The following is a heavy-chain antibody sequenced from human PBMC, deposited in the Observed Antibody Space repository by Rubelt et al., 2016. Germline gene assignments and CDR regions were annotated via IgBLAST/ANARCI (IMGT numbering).Heavy chain of an antibody. J-gene: IGHJ3*02. CDR2: IDPSDSYT. CDR3: ARPWELGTNVGAFDI. D-gene: IGHD1-14*01. Sequence: EVQLVQSGAEVKKPGESLRISCKGSGYSFTSYWISWVRQMPGKGLEWLGRIDPSDSYTNYSPSFKGHVTISAEKSISTAYLQWSSLKASDTAMYYGARPWELGTNVGAFDIWGQGTMVTVSS. V-gene: IGHV5-10-1*01. CDR1: GYSFTSYW.